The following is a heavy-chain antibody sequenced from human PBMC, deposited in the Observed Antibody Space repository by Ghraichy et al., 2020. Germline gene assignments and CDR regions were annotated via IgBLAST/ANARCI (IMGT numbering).Heavy chain of an antibody. CDR2: IDYSGDT. D-gene: IGHD2/OR15-2a*01. Sequence: SQTLSLTCTVSGGSISSSSSYWGWIRQPPGKGLEWIASIDYSGDTYSNPSLKSRVTISVDTSKNQFSLKVSSVTAKDSAVYYFARHLSSFSTPLDYWGQGTLVTVSS. J-gene: IGHJ4*02. CDR1: GGSISSSSSY. CDR3: ARHLSSFSTPLDY. V-gene: IGHV4-39*01.